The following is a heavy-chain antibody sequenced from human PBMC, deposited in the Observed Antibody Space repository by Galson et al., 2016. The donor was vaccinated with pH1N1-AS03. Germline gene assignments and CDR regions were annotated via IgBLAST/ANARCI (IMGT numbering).Heavy chain of an antibody. J-gene: IGHJ4*02. CDR1: GASLISSDFY. V-gene: IGHV4-39*07. D-gene: IGHD4/OR15-4a*01. Sequence: SETLSLTCLVSGASLISSDFYWGWVRQSPGQAPEWIGSVHHTGSTYYSPPLKTRLTISVDTSNNQFSLRLTSVTAAETALYYCVIDRKYGGYFDYWGQGALVTVSS. CDR3: VIDRKYGGYFDY. CDR2: VHHTGST.